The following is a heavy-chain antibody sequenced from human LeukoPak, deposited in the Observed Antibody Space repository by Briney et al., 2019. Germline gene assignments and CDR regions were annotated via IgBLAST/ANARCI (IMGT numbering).Heavy chain of an antibody. J-gene: IGHJ4*02. D-gene: IGHD6-13*01. CDR1: GFSFSSYA. Sequence: PGGSLRLSCATSGFSFSSYAMSWVRQAPGKGLEWVSYISSSGSTIYYADSVKGRFTISRDNAKNSLYLQMNSLRVEDTAVYYCARIAAAGTNDWGQGTLVTVSS. V-gene: IGHV3-48*04. CDR3: ARIAAAGTND. CDR2: ISSSGSTI.